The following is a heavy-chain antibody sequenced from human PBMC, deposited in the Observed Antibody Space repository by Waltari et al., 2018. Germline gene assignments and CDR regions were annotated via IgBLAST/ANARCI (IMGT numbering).Heavy chain of an antibody. CDR1: GGTFSSYT. J-gene: IGHJ4*02. Sequence: QVQLVQSGAEVKKPGSSVKVSCKASGGTFSSYTISWVRQAPGQGLEWMGRIIPILGIANYAQKFQGRVTSTADKSTSTAYMELSSLRSEDTAVYYCARARDIVAMGLDYWGQGTLVTVSS. CDR2: IIPILGIA. D-gene: IGHD5-12*01. CDR3: ARARDIVAMGLDY. V-gene: IGHV1-69*02.